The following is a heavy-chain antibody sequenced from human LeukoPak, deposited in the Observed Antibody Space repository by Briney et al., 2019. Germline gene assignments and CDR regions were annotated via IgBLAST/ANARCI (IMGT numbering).Heavy chain of an antibody. V-gene: IGHV3-30*02. J-gene: IGHJ4*02. Sequence: GGSLRLSCAASGFTVSSNYMSWVRQAPGKGLEWVAFIRYDGSNKYYADSVKGRFTISRDNSKNTLYLQMNSLRAEDTAVYYCAKDTSLRHYDYAWGSSPAFDYWGQGTLVTVSS. CDR3: AKDTSLRHYDYAWGSSPAFDY. CDR1: GFTVSSNY. CDR2: IRYDGSNK. D-gene: IGHD3-16*01.